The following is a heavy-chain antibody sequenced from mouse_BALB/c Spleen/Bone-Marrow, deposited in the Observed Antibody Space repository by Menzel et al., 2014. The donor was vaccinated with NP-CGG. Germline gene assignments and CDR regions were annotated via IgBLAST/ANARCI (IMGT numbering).Heavy chain of an antibody. CDR2: ISNGGGST. CDR1: GFTFSDYY. V-gene: IGHV5-12*02. J-gene: IGHJ3*01. Sequence: EVMLVESGGGLVQPGGSLKLSCATPGFTFSDYYMYWVRQTPEERLEWVAYISNGGGSTYYPDTVKGRFTISRDNAKNTLYLQMSRLKSEDTAMYYCARHDGYRTWFAYWGQGTLVTVSA. D-gene: IGHD2-3*01. CDR3: ARHDGYRTWFAY.